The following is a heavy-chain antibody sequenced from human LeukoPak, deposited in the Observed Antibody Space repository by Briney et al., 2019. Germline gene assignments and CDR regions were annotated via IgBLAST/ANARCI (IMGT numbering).Heavy chain of an antibody. J-gene: IGHJ4*02. V-gene: IGHV1-2*02. D-gene: IGHD2-15*01. Sequence: ASVKVSCKASGYTFTGYYMHWVRQAPGQGLEWMGWINPNSGGTNYAQKFRGRVTMTRDTSISTAYMELSSLRSEDTAVYYCARDRESYCSGGSCYSADYWGQGTLVTVSS. CDR1: GYTFTGYY. CDR2: INPNSGGT. CDR3: ARDRESYCSGGSCYSADY.